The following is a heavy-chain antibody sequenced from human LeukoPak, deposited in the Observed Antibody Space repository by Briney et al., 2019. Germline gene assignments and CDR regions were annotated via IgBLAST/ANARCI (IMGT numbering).Heavy chain of an antibody. J-gene: IGHJ4*02. V-gene: IGHV4-59*08. CDR2: IYFSGTT. CDR1: GDSISTYY. Sequence: SETLSLTCTVSGDSISTYYWSWIRQPPGKRLEWIGYIYFSGTTNYNPSLKSRVTISVDTSKNQFSLRLSSVTAADTAVYYCARHGPLYDIWSAQFYFDYWGQGTLVTVSS. CDR3: ARHGPLYDIWSAQFYFDY. D-gene: IGHD3-3*01.